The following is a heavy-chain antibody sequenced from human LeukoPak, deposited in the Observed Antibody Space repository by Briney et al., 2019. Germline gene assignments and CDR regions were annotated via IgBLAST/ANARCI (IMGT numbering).Heavy chain of an antibody. CDR2: VSYDGNIQ. CDR3: ARGPDPVVRGPRRAFDL. J-gene: IGHJ3*01. D-gene: IGHD3-10*01. CDR1: GFTFRTYA. Sequence: GGSLRLSCAASGFTFRTYAMHWVRQAPGKGLEWVAVVSYDGNIQDYTDSVKGRFFISRDDSKTTMYLQMNSLRVDDTALYFCARGPDPVVRGPRRAFDLWGQGTMVTVSS. V-gene: IGHV3-30-3*01.